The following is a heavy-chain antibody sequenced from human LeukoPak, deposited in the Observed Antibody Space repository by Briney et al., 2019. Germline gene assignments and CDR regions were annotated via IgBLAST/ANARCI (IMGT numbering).Heavy chain of an antibody. CDR3: AREVRQVQLWSDYYYYYGMDV. CDR2: IYTSGST. D-gene: IGHD5-18*01. J-gene: IGHJ6*02. Sequence: SETLSLTCTVSGGSISSGSYCWSWIRQPAGKGLEWIGRIYTSGSTNYNPSLKSRVTISVDTSKNQFSLKLSSVTAADTAVYYCAREVRQVQLWSDYYYYYGMDVWGQGTTVTVSS. CDR1: GGSISSGSYC. V-gene: IGHV4-61*02.